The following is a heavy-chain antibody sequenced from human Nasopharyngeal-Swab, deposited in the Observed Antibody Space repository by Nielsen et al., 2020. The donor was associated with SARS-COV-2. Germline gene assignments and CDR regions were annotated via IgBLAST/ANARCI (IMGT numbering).Heavy chain of an antibody. CDR2: ISHAGTT. Sequence: SETLPLTCAVSGGSFSDYYWSWIRQPPGQGLQWIGEISHAGTTNYNPSLKNRVAISVDTSKNQFSLKLSSVTAADTAVYYCAATDYDSGSYGVALDFWGQGILVTVSS. V-gene: IGHV4-34*01. CDR3: AATDYDSGSYGVALDF. CDR1: GGSFSDYY. J-gene: IGHJ4*02. D-gene: IGHD3-10*01.